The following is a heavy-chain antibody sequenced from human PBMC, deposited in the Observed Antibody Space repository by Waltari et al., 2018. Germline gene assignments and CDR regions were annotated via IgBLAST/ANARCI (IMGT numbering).Heavy chain of an antibody. CDR2: IKYDGSQK. V-gene: IGHV3-7*03. Sequence: VQLVESGGDLVQPGGSLRLSCEAPGFPFGGHSLTWVRQAPGKGLEWVATIKYDGSQKYYVDSVKGRFTISRDNAQNSLFLQLNSLRVEDTAVYYCARWSYTSGTYYIDSWGQGTLVTVSS. D-gene: IGHD3-10*01. CDR3: ARWSYTSGTYYIDS. CDR1: GFPFGGHS. J-gene: IGHJ4*02.